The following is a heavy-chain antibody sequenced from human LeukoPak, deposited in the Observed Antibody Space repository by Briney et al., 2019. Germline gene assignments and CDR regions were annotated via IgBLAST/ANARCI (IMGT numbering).Heavy chain of an antibody. CDR2: ISGSGGST. V-gene: IGHV3-23*01. Sequence: PGGSLRLSCAASGFTFSSYAMSWVRQAPGKGLEWVSAISGSGGSTYYADSVKGRFTISRDNSKNTLYLQMNSLRAEDTAVYYCEKVDGYYGSYYYRGAFDIWGQGTMVTVSS. J-gene: IGHJ3*02. D-gene: IGHD1-26*01. CDR1: GFTFSSYA. CDR3: EKVDGYYGSYYYRGAFDI.